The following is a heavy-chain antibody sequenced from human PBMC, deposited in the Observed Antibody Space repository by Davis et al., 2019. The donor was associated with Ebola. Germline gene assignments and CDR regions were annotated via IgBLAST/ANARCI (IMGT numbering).Heavy chain of an antibody. CDR2: ISGSGGST. Sequence: GESLKISCAASGFTFSSYAMSWVRQAPGKGLEWVSAISGSGGSTYYADSVKGRFTISRDNSKNTLYLQMNSLRAEDTAVYYCARSAAAGSDYWGQGTLVTVSS. J-gene: IGHJ4*02. CDR3: ARSAAAGSDY. D-gene: IGHD6-13*01. CDR1: GFTFSSYA. V-gene: IGHV3-23*01.